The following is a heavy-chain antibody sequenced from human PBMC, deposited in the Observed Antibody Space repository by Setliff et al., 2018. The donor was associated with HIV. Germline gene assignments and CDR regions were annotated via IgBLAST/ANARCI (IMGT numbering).Heavy chain of an antibody. J-gene: IGHJ2*01. CDR2: IHHTGGT. Sequence: SETLSLTCAVSGGSISSDNWWSWVRQSPGKGLEWIAEIHHTGGTNFNPSLKSRVIISVDKSKNQFSLNPSFVTAADTAMYYCARGTRYGDSKGGYWAFDLWGRGTLVTSPQ. V-gene: IGHV4-4*02. D-gene: IGHD4-17*01. CDR3: ARGTRYGDSKGGYWAFDL. CDR1: GGSISSDNW.